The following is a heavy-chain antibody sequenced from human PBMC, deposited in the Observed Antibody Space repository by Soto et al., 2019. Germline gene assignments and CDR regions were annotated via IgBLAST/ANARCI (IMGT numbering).Heavy chain of an antibody. CDR3: ARHQYDSYYCYCKDV. CDR2: IYYSGST. J-gene: IGHJ6*03. Sequence: SETLSLTCTVSRGSISSYYLSWIRQPPGKGLEWIGYIYYSGSTNYNPSLKSRVTISVDTSKNQFSLKLSSVTAADTAVYYCARHQYDSYYCYCKDVWGKGTTVTVSS. V-gene: IGHV4-59*08. CDR1: RGSISSYY.